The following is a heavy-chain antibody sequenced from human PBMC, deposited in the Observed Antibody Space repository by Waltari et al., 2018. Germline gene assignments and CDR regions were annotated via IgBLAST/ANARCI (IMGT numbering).Heavy chain of an antibody. CDR2: IYYSGST. CDR3: ASIAAAGTGAFDI. Sequence: QLQLQESGPGLVKPSETLSLTCTVSGGSISSSSYYWGWIRQPPGKGLEWIGRIYYSGSTYYNPSLKSRVTISVDTSKNQFSLKLSSVTAADTAVYYCASIAAAGTGAFDIWGQGTMVIVSS. V-gene: IGHV4-39*07. CDR1: GGSISSSSYY. D-gene: IGHD6-13*01. J-gene: IGHJ3*02.